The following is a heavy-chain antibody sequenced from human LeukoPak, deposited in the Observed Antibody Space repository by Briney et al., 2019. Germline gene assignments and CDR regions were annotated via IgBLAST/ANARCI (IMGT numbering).Heavy chain of an antibody. Sequence: SVKVSCKASGGTFSSYAISWVRQAPGQGLEWMGGSIPIFGTANYAQKFQGRVTITADKSTSTAYMELSSLRSEDTAVYYCATVYGDFGTHYYYYYMDVWGKGTTVTVSS. D-gene: IGHD4-17*01. CDR3: ATVYGDFGTHYYYYYMDV. CDR1: GGTFSSYA. CDR2: SIPIFGTA. V-gene: IGHV1-69*06. J-gene: IGHJ6*03.